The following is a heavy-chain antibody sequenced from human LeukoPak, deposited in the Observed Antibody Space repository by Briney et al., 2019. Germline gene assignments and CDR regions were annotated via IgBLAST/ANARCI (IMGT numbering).Heavy chain of an antibody. D-gene: IGHD1-14*01. CDR3: SRGPRNDP. CDR2: VHPNSGNT. J-gene: IGHJ5*02. CDR1: GYTFATYE. V-gene: IGHV1-8*01. Sequence: GASMKVSCKTSGYTFATYEINWVRQAAGQGLEWMGWVHPNSGNTDYAQKFQGRVTMTRNTSISTAYMELSSLRSEDTAVYYCSRGPRNDPWGQGTLVTVSS.